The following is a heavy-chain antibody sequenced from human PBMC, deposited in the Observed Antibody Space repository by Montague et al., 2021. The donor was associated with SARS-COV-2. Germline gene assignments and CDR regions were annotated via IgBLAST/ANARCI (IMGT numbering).Heavy chain of an antibody. CDR1: GGSISSSSYY. V-gene: IGHV4-39*01. Sequence: SETLSLTYTVSGGSISSSSYYWGWIRQPPGKGLEWIGSIYYSGGTYYNPSLKSRVTISVDTSKNQFSLKLSSVTAADTAVYYCVEIVGAADYWGQGTLVTVSS. CDR3: VEIVGAADY. D-gene: IGHD1-26*01. CDR2: IYYSGGT. J-gene: IGHJ4*02.